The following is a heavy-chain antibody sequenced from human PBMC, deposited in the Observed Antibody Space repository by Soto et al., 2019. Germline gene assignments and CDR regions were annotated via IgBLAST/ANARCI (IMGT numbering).Heavy chain of an antibody. CDR3: ARGARRFIAATYYFDY. Sequence: SEPLSLTCAVYGGSFSGYYWSWIRQPPGKGLEWIGEINHSGSTNYNPSLKSRVTISVDTSKNQFSLKLSSVTAADTAVYYCARGARRFIAATYYFDYWGQGTLVTVSS. CDR2: INHSGST. D-gene: IGHD6-6*01. V-gene: IGHV4-34*01. J-gene: IGHJ4*02. CDR1: GGSFSGYY.